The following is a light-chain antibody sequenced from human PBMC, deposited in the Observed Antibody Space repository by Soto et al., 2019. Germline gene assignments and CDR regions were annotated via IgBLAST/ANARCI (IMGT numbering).Light chain of an antibody. Sequence: EIVLTQSPATLSLSPGERATLSCRASQSLSSNFLAWYQQKPGQAPRLLIYGASTRATGIPARFSGSGSGTDFTLTITGLEPEDFAVYYCQQFHISRTFGQGTKVDIK. CDR1: QSLSSNF. J-gene: IGKJ1*01. CDR3: QQFHISRT. V-gene: IGKV3-20*01. CDR2: GAS.